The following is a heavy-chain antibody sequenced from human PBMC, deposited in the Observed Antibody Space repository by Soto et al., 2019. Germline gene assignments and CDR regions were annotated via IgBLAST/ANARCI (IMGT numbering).Heavy chain of an antibody. CDR2: ISDGGTTI. CDR3: VKEYCTGGTCFESFDL. V-gene: IGHV3-48*03. J-gene: IGHJ3*01. Sequence: EAELVESGGGLVQPGGSLTLTCAASGFIFSDYEVDWVRQAPGRGPEWISYISDGGTTIYYAASVKGRCTISRDDAKKSLYQHINNLRVDDTAIYFCVKEYCTGGTCFESFDLWGQGTVVTVSS. D-gene: IGHD2-8*02. CDR1: GFIFSDYE.